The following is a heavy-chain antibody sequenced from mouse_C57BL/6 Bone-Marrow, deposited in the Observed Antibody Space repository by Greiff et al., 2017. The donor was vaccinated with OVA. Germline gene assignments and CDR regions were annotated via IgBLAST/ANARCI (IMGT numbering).Heavy chain of an antibody. Sequence: QVQLQQPGAELVKPGASVKLSCKASGYTFTSYWMQWVKQRPGQGLEWIGEIDPSDSSTNYNQKFKGKATLTVDTSSSTAYMQLSSLTSEDSAVYYCARKGIYYGSRGFDYWGQGTTLTVSS. CDR3: ARKGIYYGSRGFDY. V-gene: IGHV1-50*01. J-gene: IGHJ2*01. CDR2: IDPSDSST. D-gene: IGHD1-1*01. CDR1: GYTFTSYW.